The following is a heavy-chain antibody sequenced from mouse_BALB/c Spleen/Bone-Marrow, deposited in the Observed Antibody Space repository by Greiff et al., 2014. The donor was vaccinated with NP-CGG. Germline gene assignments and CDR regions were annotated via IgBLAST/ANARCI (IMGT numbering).Heavy chain of an antibody. D-gene: IGHD3-1*01. CDR1: GYAFTNYL. J-gene: IGHJ4*01. V-gene: IGHV1-54*01. CDR2: INPGSGGI. Sequence: VQLMESGAELVRPGTSVKVSCKASGYAFTNYLIEWVKQRPGQGLEWIGVINPGSGGINYNEKFKGKATLTADKSSSTAYMQLSSLTSDDSAVYFCARQLVPPYAMDYWGQGNSVPVSS. CDR3: ARQLVPPYAMDY.